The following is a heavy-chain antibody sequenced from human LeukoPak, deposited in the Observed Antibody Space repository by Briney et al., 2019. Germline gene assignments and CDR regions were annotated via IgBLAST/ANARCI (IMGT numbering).Heavy chain of an antibody. V-gene: IGHV1-18*01. CDR1: GYTFTSYG. J-gene: IGHJ4*02. D-gene: IGHD3-10*01. CDR3: ARARWFGEAKGPYVY. Sequence: ASVKVSCKASGYTFTSYGISWVRQAPGQGLEWMGWISAYNGNTNYAQKLQGRVTMTTDTSTSTAYMELRSLRSDDTAVYYCARARWFGEAKGPYVYWGQGTLVTVSS. CDR2: ISAYNGNT.